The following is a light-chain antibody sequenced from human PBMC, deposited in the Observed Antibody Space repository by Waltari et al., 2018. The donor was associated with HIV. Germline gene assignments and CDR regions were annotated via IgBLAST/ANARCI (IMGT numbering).Light chain of an antibody. Sequence: SYELTQPPSVSVSPGQTARIVCCGDSLTEQYAYWYQQKAVQAPVMVMYKNIQRPSGIPERFSGSSSGTTVTLTISGVQAEDEADYYCQSADSSGSFRVFGGGTKVTVL. V-gene: IGLV3-25*03. J-gene: IGLJ2*01. CDR2: KNI. CDR3: QSADSSGSFRV. CDR1: SLTEQY.